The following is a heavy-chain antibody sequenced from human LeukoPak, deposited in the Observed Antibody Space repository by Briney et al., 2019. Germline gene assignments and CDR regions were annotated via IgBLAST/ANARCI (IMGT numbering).Heavy chain of an antibody. D-gene: IGHD3-10*01. V-gene: IGHV3-33*08. Sequence: GGSRRLSCVASGFPFSGNAMHWVRQAPGKGLEWVAVIWYDGSNKYYADSVKGRFTISRDNSKNTLYLQMNSLRAEDTAVYYCARTNLWFGDQWGAFDIWGQGTMVTVSS. CDR2: IWYDGSNK. CDR1: GFPFSGNA. CDR3: ARTNLWFGDQWGAFDI. J-gene: IGHJ3*02.